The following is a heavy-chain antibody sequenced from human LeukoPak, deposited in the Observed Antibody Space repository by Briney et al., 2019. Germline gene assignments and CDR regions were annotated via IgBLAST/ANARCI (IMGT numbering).Heavy chain of an antibody. D-gene: IGHD1-26*01. CDR2: IYYSGST. V-gene: IGHV4-59*01. Sequence: PSETLSLTCTVSGGSISSYYWSWIRQPPGKGLEWIGYIYYSGSTNYNPSLKSRVTMSVDTSKNQFSLKLSSVTAADTAVYYCARATLVGATEYYFDYWGQGTLVTVSS. CDR1: GGSISSYY. J-gene: IGHJ4*02. CDR3: ARATLVGATEYYFDY.